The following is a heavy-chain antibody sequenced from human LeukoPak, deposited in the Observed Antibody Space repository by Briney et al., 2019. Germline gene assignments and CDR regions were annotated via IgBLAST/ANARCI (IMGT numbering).Heavy chain of an antibody. J-gene: IGHJ4*02. CDR2: ISSSSSTI. Sequence: PGGSLRLSCAASGFTFSSYSMNWVRQAPGKGLEWVSYISSSSSTIYYADSVKGRFTISRDNAKNSLYLQMNSLRAEDTAVYYCARDSGVSSSWYNGGFDYWGQGTLVTVSS. CDR1: GFTFSSYS. CDR3: ARDSGVSSSWYNGGFDY. D-gene: IGHD6-13*01. V-gene: IGHV3-48*01.